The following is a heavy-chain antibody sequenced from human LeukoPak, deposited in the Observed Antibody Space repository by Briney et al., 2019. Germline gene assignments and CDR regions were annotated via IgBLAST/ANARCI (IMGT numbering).Heavy chain of an antibody. Sequence: GGSLRLSCAASGFTFSSYGMHWVRQAPGKGLEWVAVIWYDGSNKYYADSVKGRFTISRDNSKNTLYLQVNSLSAEDTAVYYCARGRGSSWYFDYWGQGTLVTVFS. V-gene: IGHV3-33*01. J-gene: IGHJ4*02. CDR3: ARGRGSSWYFDY. CDR2: IWYDGSNK. D-gene: IGHD6-13*01. CDR1: GFTFSSYG.